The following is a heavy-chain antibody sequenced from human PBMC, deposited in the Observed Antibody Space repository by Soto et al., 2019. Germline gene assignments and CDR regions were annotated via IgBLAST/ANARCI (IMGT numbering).Heavy chain of an antibody. D-gene: IGHD3-22*01. CDR1: GGSLSNYG. CDR3: ARGDATKIVVTTYDAMDV. J-gene: IGHJ6*02. V-gene: IGHV1-69*12. CDR2: IIPVFGTP. Sequence: QVQLVQSGAEVKKPGSSVKVSCKASGGSLSNYGISWVRQAPGQGLEWMGAIIPVFGTPNYAQKFQDRVTINADESTTTVYMEVRSLTSEDTAVYYCARGDATKIVVTTYDAMDVWGQGTTVTVSS.